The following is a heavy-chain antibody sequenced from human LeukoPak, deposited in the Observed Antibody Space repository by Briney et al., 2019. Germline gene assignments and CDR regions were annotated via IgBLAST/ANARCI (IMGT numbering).Heavy chain of an antibody. J-gene: IGHJ3*02. CDR1: GFTFSSYS. D-gene: IGHD6-13*01. Sequence: GGSLRLSCAASGFTFSSYSMNWVRQAPGKGLGWVSSISSSSSYIYYADSVKGRFTISRDNAKNSLYLQMNSLRAEDTAVYYCARGAAAAGLDAFDIWGQGTMVTVSS. CDR2: ISSSSSYI. CDR3: ARGAAAAGLDAFDI. V-gene: IGHV3-21*01.